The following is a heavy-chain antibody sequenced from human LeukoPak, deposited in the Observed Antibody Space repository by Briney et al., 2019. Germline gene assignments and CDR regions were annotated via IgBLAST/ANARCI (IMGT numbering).Heavy chain of an antibody. Sequence: SPSETLSLPCTVSGVSITTYSHNYHSIRQPPGKGVEWIGVFHLNGAINYNPSLKSRVTISVDTSKNQFSLKVTSVTAADTAIYYCARHDSSGYKYWGQGTLVTVSP. CDR2: FHLNGAI. J-gene: IGHJ4*02. CDR1: GVSITTYSHN. CDR3: ARHDSSGYKY. V-gene: IGHV4-39*01. D-gene: IGHD3-22*01.